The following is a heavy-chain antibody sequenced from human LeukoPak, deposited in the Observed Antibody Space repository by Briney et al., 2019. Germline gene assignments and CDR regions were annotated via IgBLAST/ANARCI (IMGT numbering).Heavy chain of an antibody. CDR1: GYSFTTYW. D-gene: IGHD6-13*01. J-gene: IGHJ5*02. Sequence: GESLKISRKGSGYSFTTYWISWVRQIPGKGLEWMGRIDPSDAATKSTPSFQGHVTISADKSISTAYLQWSSLKASDTAMYYCARHTSGIAAGFDPWGQGTLVTVSS. V-gene: IGHV5-10-1*01. CDR2: IDPSDAAT. CDR3: ARHTSGIAAGFDP.